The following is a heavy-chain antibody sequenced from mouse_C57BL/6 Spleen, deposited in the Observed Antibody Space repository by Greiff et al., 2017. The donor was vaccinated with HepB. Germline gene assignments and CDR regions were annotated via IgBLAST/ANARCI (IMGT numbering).Heavy chain of an antibody. J-gene: IGHJ4*01. V-gene: IGHV1-26*01. CDR2: INPNNGGT. D-gene: IGHD1-1*01. Sequence: EVQLQQSGPELVKPGASVKISCKASGYTFTDYYMNWVKQSHGKSLEWIGDINPNNGGTSYNQKFKGKATLTVDKSSSTAYMELRSLTSEDSAVYYCAREGYYGSSPYYAMDYWGQGTSVTVSS. CDR1: GYTFTDYY. CDR3: AREGYYGSSPYYAMDY.